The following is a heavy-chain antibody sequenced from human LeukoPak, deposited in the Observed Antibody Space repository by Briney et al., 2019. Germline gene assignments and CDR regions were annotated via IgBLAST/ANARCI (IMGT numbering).Heavy chain of an antibody. CDR3: ARDAPGNTALDY. CDR2: ISSSGSTI. V-gene: IGHV3-48*03. CDR1: GFTFSSYE. D-gene: IGHD5-18*01. Sequence: GGSLRLSCAASGFTFSSYEMNWVRQAPGKGLEWVSYISSSGSTIYYADSVKGRFTISRDNAKNTLYLQMNSLRVEDTALYYCARDAPGNTALDYWGQGSLVTVSS. J-gene: IGHJ4*02.